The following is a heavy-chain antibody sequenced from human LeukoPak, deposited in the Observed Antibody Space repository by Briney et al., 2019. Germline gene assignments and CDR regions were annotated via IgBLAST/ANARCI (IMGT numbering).Heavy chain of an antibody. Sequence: SETLSLTCTVSGGPISSYYWTWIRQPAGKGPEWIGRIHASGSTNYNPSLKSRVNMPVDMSKNQFSLKLNSVTAADTAVYYCARVTDPRYNWFDPWGQGTLVTVSS. V-gene: IGHV4-4*07. J-gene: IGHJ5*02. D-gene: IGHD2-21*02. CDR3: ARVTDPRYNWFDP. CDR1: GGPISSYY. CDR2: IHASGST.